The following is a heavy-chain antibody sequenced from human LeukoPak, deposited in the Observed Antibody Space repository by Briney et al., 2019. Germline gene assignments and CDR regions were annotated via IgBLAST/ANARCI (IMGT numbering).Heavy chain of an antibody. V-gene: IGHV4-30-2*01. CDR2: IYHSGST. CDR1: GVSISSGGYS. CDR3: ARGVDTAMVTGSGFDP. D-gene: IGHD5-18*01. J-gene: IGHJ5*02. Sequence: DPSQTLSLTCAVSGVSISSGGYSWRWIRQPPGKGLEWIGYIYHSGSTYYNPSLKSRVTISVDRSKNQFSLKLSSVTAADTAVYYCARGVDTAMVTGSGFDPWGQGTLVTVSS.